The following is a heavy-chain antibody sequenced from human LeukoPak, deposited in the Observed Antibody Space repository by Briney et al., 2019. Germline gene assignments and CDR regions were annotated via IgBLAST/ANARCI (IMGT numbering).Heavy chain of an antibody. CDR3: ARPQGWLGTQPFDY. V-gene: IGHV4-34*01. CDR1: GGSFSCYY. D-gene: IGHD6-19*01. J-gene: IGHJ4*02. Sequence: PSETLSPTGAVYGGSFSCYYWSWIRQPPGKGLEWIGEINHSGSTNYNPSLKSRVTISVDTSKNQFSLKLSSVTAADTAVYYCARPQGWLGTQPFDYWGQGTGVTVSS. CDR2: INHSGST.